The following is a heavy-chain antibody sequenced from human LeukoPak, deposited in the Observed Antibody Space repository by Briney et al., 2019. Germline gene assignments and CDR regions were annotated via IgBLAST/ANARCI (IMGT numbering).Heavy chain of an antibody. D-gene: IGHD4-17*01. V-gene: IGHV1-2*02. CDR2: INPNSGGT. J-gene: IGHJ6*02. CDR1: GYTFTGYY. Sequence: GSVNVSCTASGYTFTGYYMHWVRQAPGQGLEWMGWINPNSGGTNYAQKFQGRVTMTRDTSISTAYMELSRLRSDDTAVYYCARPLTTVTSGIFGMDVWGQGTTVTVSS. CDR3: ARPLTTVTSGIFGMDV.